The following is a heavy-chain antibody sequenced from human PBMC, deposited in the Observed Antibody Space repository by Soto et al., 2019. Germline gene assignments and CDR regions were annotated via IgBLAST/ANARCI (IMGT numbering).Heavy chain of an antibody. CDR1: GFTFSSYG. D-gene: IGHD3-22*01. J-gene: IGHJ4*02. V-gene: IGHV3-30*18. Sequence: QVQLVESGGGVVQPGRPLRLSCAASGFTFSSYGMHWVRQAPGKGLEWAAVISYDGSNKYYADSMKGRFTISRANSTNTLYLKMNSMRAADTAVYYCAKDTRSGRGGYLDYWGQGTLVTVSS. CDR3: AKDTRSGRGGYLDY. CDR2: ISYDGSNK.